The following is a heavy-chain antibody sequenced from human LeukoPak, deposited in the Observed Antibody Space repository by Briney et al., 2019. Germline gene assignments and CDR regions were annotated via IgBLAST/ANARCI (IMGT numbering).Heavy chain of an antibody. V-gene: IGHV3-23*01. Sequence: GGSLRLSCAASGFTFSSYAMSWVRQAPGKGLEWVSAISGSGGSTYYADSVKGRFTISRDNSKNTLYLQMNSLRAEDTAVYYCAKAFSAYENWPPNWFDPWGQGTLVTVSS. D-gene: IGHD5-12*01. CDR1: GFTFSSYA. J-gene: IGHJ5*02. CDR3: AKAFSAYENWPPNWFDP. CDR2: ISGSGGST.